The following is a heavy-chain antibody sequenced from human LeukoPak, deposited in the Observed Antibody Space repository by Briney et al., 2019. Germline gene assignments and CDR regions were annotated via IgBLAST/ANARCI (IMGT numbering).Heavy chain of an antibody. D-gene: IGHD2/OR15-2a*01. J-gene: IGHJ4*02. V-gene: IGHV1-69*13. Sequence: SVKVSCKASGYTFTSYYMHWVRQAPGQGLEWMGGIIPIFGTANYAQKFQGRVTITADESTSTAYMELSSLRSEDTAVYYCARGRNRLDYWGQGTLVTVSS. CDR1: GYTFTSYY. CDR2: IIPIFGTA. CDR3: ARGRNRLDY.